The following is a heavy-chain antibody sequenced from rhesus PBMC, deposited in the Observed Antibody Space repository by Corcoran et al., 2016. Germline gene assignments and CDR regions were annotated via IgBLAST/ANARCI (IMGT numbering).Heavy chain of an antibody. Sequence: QVQLQESGPGLVKPSETLSLTCAVSGGSFSSYWWSWIRQPPGKGLEWIGEVNGNSGRNNYTPSLKSRVTISKDASKTQFSRKVSSVTAADTAVYYCASLYYALDYWGQGVLVTVSS. V-gene: IGHV4-80*01. CDR3: ASLYYALDY. D-gene: IGHD2-2*01. J-gene: IGHJ4*01. CDR1: GGSFSSYW. CDR2: VNGNSGRN.